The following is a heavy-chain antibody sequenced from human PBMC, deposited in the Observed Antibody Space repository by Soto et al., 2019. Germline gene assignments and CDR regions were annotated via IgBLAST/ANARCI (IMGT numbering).Heavy chain of an antibody. J-gene: IGHJ4*02. V-gene: IGHV4-61*01. CDR1: GGSVSRGSYY. D-gene: IGHD3-16*02. Sequence: SDTLSLTCTVSGGSVSRGSYYWSWIRQPPGKGLEWIGYIYYSGSTNYNPSLKSRVTISVDTSKNQFSLKLSSVTAADTAVYYCARRLYGDYFDYWGQGTLVTVSS. CDR3: ARRLYGDYFDY. CDR2: IYYSGST.